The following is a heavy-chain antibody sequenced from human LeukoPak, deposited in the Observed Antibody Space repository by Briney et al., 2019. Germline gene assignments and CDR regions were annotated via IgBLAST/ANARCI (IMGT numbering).Heavy chain of an antibody. D-gene: IGHD3-10*01. CDR1: GYTFTGYY. CDR2: INPNSGGT. Sequence: ASVKVSCKASGYTFTGYYMHWVRKAPGQGLEWMGRINPNSGGTNYAQKFQGRVTMTRDTSISTAYMELSRLRSDDTAVYYCARDHYSVRVRGVIITPGYWGQGTLVTVSS. V-gene: IGHV1-2*06. J-gene: IGHJ4*02. CDR3: ARDHYSVRVRGVIITPGY.